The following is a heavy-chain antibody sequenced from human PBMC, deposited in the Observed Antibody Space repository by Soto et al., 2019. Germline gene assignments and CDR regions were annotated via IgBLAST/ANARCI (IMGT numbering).Heavy chain of an antibody. CDR2: IIPISGRT. J-gene: IGHJ5*02. D-gene: IGHD3-22*01. CDR3: ALDTSGGAVLFGP. Sequence: QVQLVQSGAEVKKPGSSVKVSCKASGGTFTSYALSWVRQAPGQGLEWMGGIIPISGRTIYAQRFQGRVSITADESTTTAYMELASLRSDDTAVYYCALDTSGGAVLFGPWGQGCLGTVSS. CDR1: GGTFTSYA. V-gene: IGHV1-69*12.